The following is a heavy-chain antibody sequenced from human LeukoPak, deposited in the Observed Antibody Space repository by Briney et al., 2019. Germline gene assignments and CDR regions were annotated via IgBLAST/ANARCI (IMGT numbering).Heavy chain of an antibody. V-gene: IGHV4-34*01. CDR3: ARAYCSGGSCYSGLTYYYYYYGMDV. Sequence: PSETLSLTCTVSGGSISSYYWSWIRQPPGKGLEWIGEINHSGSTNYNPSLKSRVTISVDTSKNQFSLKLSSVTAADTAVYYCARAYCSGGSCYSGLTYYYYYYGMDVWGQGTTVTVSS. CDR1: GGSISSYY. J-gene: IGHJ6*02. D-gene: IGHD2-15*01. CDR2: INHSGST.